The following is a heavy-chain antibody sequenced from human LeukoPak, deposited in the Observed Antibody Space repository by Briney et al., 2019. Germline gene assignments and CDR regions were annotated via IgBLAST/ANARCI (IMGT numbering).Heavy chain of an antibody. J-gene: IGHJ5*02. Sequence: PGGSLRLSCAASGFTFDDYAMHWIRQPPGKGLEWIGEINHSGSTNYNPSLKSRVTISVDTSKNQFSLKLSSVTAADTAVYYCARACRTWAEAARPEWFDPWGQGTLVTVSS. CDR3: ARACRTWAEAARPEWFDP. D-gene: IGHD6-6*01. CDR1: GFTFDDYA. CDR2: INHSGST. V-gene: IGHV4-34*01.